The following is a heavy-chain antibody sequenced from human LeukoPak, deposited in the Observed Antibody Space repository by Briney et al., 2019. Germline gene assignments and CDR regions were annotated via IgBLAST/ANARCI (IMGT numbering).Heavy chain of an antibody. CDR1: GFTFSSYG. D-gene: IGHD3-10*01. J-gene: IGHJ4*02. CDR2: IWYDGSNK. V-gene: IGHV3-33*01. CDR3: ARDGSGDYFDY. Sequence: GRSLRLSCAASGFTFSSYGMHWVRKAPGKGLEWVAVIWYDGSNKYYADSVKGRFTISRDNSKNTLYLQMNSLRAEDTAVYYCARDGSGDYFDYWGQGTLVTVSS.